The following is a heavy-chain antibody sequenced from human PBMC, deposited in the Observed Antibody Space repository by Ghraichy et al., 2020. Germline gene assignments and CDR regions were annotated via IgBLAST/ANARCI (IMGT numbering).Heavy chain of an antibody. CDR1: GFTFSSYG. D-gene: IGHD6-13*01. V-gene: IGHV3-30*18. Sequence: GGSLRLSCAASGFTFSSYGMHWVRQAPGKGLEWVAVISYDGSNKYYADSVKGRFTISRDNSKNTLYLQMNSLRAEDTAVYYCAKSIAAAPGYWGQGTLVTVSS. CDR3: AKSIAAAPGY. CDR2: ISYDGSNK. J-gene: IGHJ4*02.